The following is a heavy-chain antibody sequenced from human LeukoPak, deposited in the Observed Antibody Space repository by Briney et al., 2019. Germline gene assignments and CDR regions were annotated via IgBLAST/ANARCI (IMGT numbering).Heavy chain of an antibody. D-gene: IGHD2-2*01. V-gene: IGHV3-23*01. J-gene: IGHJ6*03. CDR2: ISGSGGST. CDR3: AKVPAAIYYYYYMDV. CDR1: GFTFSSYA. Sequence: GGSLRLSCAASGFTFSSYAMSWVRQAPGKGLEWVSAISGSGGSTYYADSVKGRFTISRDNSKNTLYLQMNSLRAEDTAVYYCAKVPAAIYYYYYMDVWGKGTTVTVSS.